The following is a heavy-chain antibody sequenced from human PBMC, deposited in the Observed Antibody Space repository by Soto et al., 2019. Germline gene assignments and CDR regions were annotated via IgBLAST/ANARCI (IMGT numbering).Heavy chain of an antibody. CDR1: GGSISSHY. V-gene: IGHV4-59*11. Sequence: PSETLSLTGTVSGGSISSHYWSWVRQAPGKGLEWIGHIYYRGSTSYNPSLRSRSTISVDTSNNQFSLKLNSVTTADTAVYYCARDGREASGMDVWGQGTKVTVSS. J-gene: IGHJ6*02. CDR2: IYYRGST. CDR3: ARDGREASGMDV. D-gene: IGHD1-26*01.